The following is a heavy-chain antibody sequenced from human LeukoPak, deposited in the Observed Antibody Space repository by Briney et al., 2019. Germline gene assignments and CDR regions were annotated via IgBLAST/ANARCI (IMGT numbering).Heavy chain of an antibody. D-gene: IGHD3-22*01. CDR3: ARDYYDSSSTRED. Sequence: ASVKVSCKASGYTFTGYYMHWVRQAPGQGLEWMGWINPNSGGTNYAQKFQGRVTMTRDTSISTAYMELSRLRSDDTAVYCCARDYYDSSSTREDWGQGTLVTVSS. CDR1: GYTFTGYY. CDR2: INPNSGGT. J-gene: IGHJ4*02. V-gene: IGHV1-2*02.